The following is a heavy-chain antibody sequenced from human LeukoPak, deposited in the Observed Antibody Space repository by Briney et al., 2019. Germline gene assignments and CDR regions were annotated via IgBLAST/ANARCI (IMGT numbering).Heavy chain of an antibody. Sequence: RASVKVSCKASGGTFSSYAISWVRQAPGQGLEWMGGIFPIFGTANYAQKFQGRVTITADESTSTAYMELSSLRSEDTAVYYCARGDYCSSTSCYEGPFDYWGQGTLVTVSS. V-gene: IGHV1-69*13. CDR2: IFPIFGTA. J-gene: IGHJ4*02. CDR1: GGTFSSYA. D-gene: IGHD2-2*01. CDR3: ARGDYCSSTSCYEGPFDY.